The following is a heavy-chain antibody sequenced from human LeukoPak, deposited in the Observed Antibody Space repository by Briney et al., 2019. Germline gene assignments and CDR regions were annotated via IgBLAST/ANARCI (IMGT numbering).Heavy chain of an antibody. Sequence: PGGSLRLSCAASGFTFSDYYVSWIRQAPGKGLEWVSYISSSGSTIYYADSVKGRFTISRDNAKNSLYLQMNSLRAEDTAVHYCARASSSSSWFDWFDPWGQGTLVTVSS. CDR2: ISSSGSTI. D-gene: IGHD2-2*01. CDR3: ARASSSSSWFDWFDP. V-gene: IGHV3-11*01. CDR1: GFTFSDYY. J-gene: IGHJ5*02.